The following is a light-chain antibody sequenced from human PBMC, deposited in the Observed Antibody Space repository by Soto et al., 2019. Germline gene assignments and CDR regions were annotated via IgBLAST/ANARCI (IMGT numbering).Light chain of an antibody. J-gene: IGKJ1*01. Sequence: DIQMTQSPSTLSASVGDRVTITCRATQSIGTWLAWYQQKPGKVPKLLIYAATSLETGVPSRFSGSGSGTEFTLSISSLQPDDFATSYCQQNASSLTFGQGTKVDIK. CDR3: QQNASSLT. CDR2: AAT. CDR1: QSIGTW. V-gene: IGKV1-5*01.